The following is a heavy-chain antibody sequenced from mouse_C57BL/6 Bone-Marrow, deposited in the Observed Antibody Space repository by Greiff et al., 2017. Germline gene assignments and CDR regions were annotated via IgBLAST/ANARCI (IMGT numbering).Heavy chain of an antibody. D-gene: IGHD1-1*01. Sequence: VQLKESGAELVRPGASVKLSCTASGFNIKDDYMHWVKQRPEQGLEWIGWIDPENGDTEYASKFQGKATITADTSSNTAYLQLSSLTSEDTAVYYCTTGGYGSSSYWGQGTTLTVSS. CDR2: IDPENGDT. V-gene: IGHV14-4*01. CDR1: GFNIKDDY. CDR3: TTGGYGSSSY. J-gene: IGHJ2*01.